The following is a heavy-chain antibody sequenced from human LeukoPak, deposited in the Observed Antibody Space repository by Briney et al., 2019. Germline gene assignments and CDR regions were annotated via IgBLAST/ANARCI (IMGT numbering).Heavy chain of an antibody. J-gene: IGHJ4*02. D-gene: IGHD3-22*01. CDR3: ARVYYYDSSGPENNFDY. CDR2: IVVGSGNT. Sequence: SVKVSCKASGFTFTSSAMQWVRQARGQRLEWIGWIVVGSGNTNYAQKFQERVTITRDMSTSTAYMELSSLRSEDTAVYYCARVYYYDSSGPENNFDYWGQGTLVTVSS. CDR1: GFTFTSSA. V-gene: IGHV1-58*02.